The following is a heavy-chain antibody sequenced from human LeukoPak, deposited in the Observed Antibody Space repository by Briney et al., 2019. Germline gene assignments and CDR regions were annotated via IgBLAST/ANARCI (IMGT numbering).Heavy chain of an antibody. D-gene: IGHD6-6*01. J-gene: IGHJ3*02. Sequence: SQTLSLTCTVSGASISTGDYYWSWLRRSPGRGLEWIGYIYYTGTTFYNPSFESRVTMSVDTSKNQFSLKLSSVTAADTAVYYCARVTHSSSSISLDAFDIWGQGTMVTVSS. V-gene: IGHV4-30-4*01. CDR3: ARVTHSSSSISLDAFDI. CDR1: GASISTGDYY. CDR2: IYYTGTT.